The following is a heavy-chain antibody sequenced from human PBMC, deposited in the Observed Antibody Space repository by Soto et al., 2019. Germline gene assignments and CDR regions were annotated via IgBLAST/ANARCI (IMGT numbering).Heavy chain of an antibody. J-gene: IGHJ4*02. CDR1: GFSFSDYY. CDR2: IDFTSNSI. Sequence: WGSLRLSCAASGFSFSDYYISWIRQAPGKGLEWVSYIDFTSNSIYYADSVKGRFTISRDNAKNSLYLQMNSLRAEDTAVYYCARDIEPPGLFFDYWGQGTLVTVSS. D-gene: IGHD6-13*01. V-gene: IGHV3-11*01. CDR3: ARDIEPPGLFFDY.